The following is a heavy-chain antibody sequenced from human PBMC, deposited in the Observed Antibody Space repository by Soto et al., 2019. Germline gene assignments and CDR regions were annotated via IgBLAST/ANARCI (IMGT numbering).Heavy chain of an antibody. Sequence: PVGSLRLSCAASGFTFSTYAMTWVRQAPGRGLEWVSTILHDETPFYTGSVKGRFTISRDNVRGTLYLQMNGLRVEDAALYFCAKDLFPTSGQRFFFESWGQGSLVTV. V-gene: IGHV3-23*01. CDR3: AKDLFPTSGQRFFFES. D-gene: IGHD2-21*01. CDR2: ILHDETP. J-gene: IGHJ4*02. CDR1: GFTFSTYA.